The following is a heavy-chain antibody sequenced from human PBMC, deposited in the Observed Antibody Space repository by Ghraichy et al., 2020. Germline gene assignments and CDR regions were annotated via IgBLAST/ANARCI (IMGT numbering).Heavy chain of an antibody. CDR3: ARDYSSGNYYVIGY. J-gene: IGHJ4*02. V-gene: IGHV3-74*03. D-gene: IGHD3-10*01. CDR1: GFTFSSYW. Sequence: LSLTCAASGFTFSSYWMHWVRQAPGKGLVWVSRINTDGSSTTYADSVKGRFTISRDNAKNTLYLQMNSLRAEDTAIYYCARDYSSGNYYVIGYWGQGTPVTVSS. CDR2: INTDGSST.